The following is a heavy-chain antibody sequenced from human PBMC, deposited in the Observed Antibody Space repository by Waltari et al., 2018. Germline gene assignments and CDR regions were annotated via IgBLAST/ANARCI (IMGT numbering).Heavy chain of an antibody. D-gene: IGHD1-26*01. Sequence: EVQLLESGGGLVQPGGSLRLSCAASGFPFSSSAMRWVRQAPGKGLEWVSAISGSGGSTYYADSVKGRFTIARDNSKNTLYLQMNSLRAEDTAVYYCAKDSSGWELLHDPDYWGQGTLVTVSS. CDR1: GFPFSSSA. CDR2: ISGSGGST. J-gene: IGHJ4*02. V-gene: IGHV3-23*01. CDR3: AKDSSGWELLHDPDY.